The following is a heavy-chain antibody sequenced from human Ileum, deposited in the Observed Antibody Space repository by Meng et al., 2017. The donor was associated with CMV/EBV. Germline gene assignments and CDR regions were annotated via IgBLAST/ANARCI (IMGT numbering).Heavy chain of an antibody. Sequence: GESLKISCAASGFTFSSYGMHWVGQAPGKGLEWVAVIWYDGSNKYYADSVKGRFTISRDNSKNTLYLQMNSLRAEDTAVYYCAKDRGSCSSTSCYYFDYWGQGTLVTVSS. CDR2: IWYDGSNK. CDR1: GFTFSSYG. V-gene: IGHV3-33*06. CDR3: AKDRGSCSSTSCYYFDY. J-gene: IGHJ4*02. D-gene: IGHD2-2*01.